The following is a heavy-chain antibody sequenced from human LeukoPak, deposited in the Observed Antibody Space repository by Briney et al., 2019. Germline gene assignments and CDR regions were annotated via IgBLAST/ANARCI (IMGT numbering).Heavy chain of an antibody. Sequence: GGSLRLSCAASGLSFSSFAMSWVRQGPARGLEWVSSVRGNAETFYADSVKGRFTLSSDSSRNTVYFQLNNLRVEDTAIYYCAKASWVSSTDAVRWGQGTLVTVSS. CDR2: VRGNAET. V-gene: IGHV3-23*01. CDR3: AKASWVSSTDAVR. CDR1: GLSFSSFA. J-gene: IGHJ4*02. D-gene: IGHD3-16*01.